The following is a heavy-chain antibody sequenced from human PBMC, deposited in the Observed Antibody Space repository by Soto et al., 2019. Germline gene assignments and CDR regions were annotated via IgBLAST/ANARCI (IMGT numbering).Heavy chain of an antibody. V-gene: IGHV4-59*08. D-gene: IGHD3-9*01. CDR2: IYYSGST. CDR3: ARRNYDILTGYWGTNNWFDP. J-gene: IGHJ5*02. Sequence: SETLSLTCTVSGFSISSYYWSWIRQPPGKGLEWIGYIYYSGSTNYNPSLKSRVTISVDTSKNQFSLKLSSVTAADTAVYYCARRNYDILTGYWGTNNWFDPWGQGTLVTVSS. CDR1: GFSISSYY.